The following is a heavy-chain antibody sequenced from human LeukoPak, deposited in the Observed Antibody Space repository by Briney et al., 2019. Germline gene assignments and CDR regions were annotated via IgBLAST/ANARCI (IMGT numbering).Heavy chain of an antibody. CDR3: ARLGGYNSPLKY. CDR1: GGSISSGDYY. CDR2: IYYSGST. D-gene: IGHD5-24*01. V-gene: IGHV4-61*08. J-gene: IGHJ4*02. Sequence: PETLSLTCTVSGGSISSGDYYWSWIRQPPGKGLEWIGYIYYSGSTNYNPSLKSRVTISVDTSKNQFSLKLSSVTAADTAVYYCARLGGYNSPLKYWGQGTLVTVSS.